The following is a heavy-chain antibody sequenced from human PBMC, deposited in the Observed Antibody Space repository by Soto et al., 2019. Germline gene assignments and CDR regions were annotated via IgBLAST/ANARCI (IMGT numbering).Heavy chain of an antibody. CDR1: GFTFSSYG. D-gene: IGHD6-13*01. CDR3: ARAGLIAAATNGY. Sequence: QVQLVESGGGVVQPGRSLRLSCAASGFTFSSYGMHWVRQAPGKGLEWVAVIWYDGSNKYYADSVKGRFTISRDNSKNTLYLQMNSLRAEDTAVYYCARAGLIAAATNGYWGQGTLVTVSS. J-gene: IGHJ4*02. CDR2: IWYDGSNK. V-gene: IGHV3-33*01.